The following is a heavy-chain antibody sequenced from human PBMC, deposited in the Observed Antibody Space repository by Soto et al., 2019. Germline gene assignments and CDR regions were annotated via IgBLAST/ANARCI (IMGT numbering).Heavy chain of an antibody. D-gene: IGHD2-2*01. Sequence: QVQLVQSGAEVKKPGSSVKVSCKASGGTFSSYAISWVRQAPGQGLEWMGGIIPIFGTANYAQKFQGRVTITADESTSTAYMELSSLRSEDTAVYYCARRSVTDIVVVPAAMFYYYYGMDDWGQGTTVTVSS. CDR1: GGTFSSYA. CDR2: IIPIFGTA. J-gene: IGHJ6*02. CDR3: ARRSVTDIVVVPAAMFYYYYGMDD. V-gene: IGHV1-69*01.